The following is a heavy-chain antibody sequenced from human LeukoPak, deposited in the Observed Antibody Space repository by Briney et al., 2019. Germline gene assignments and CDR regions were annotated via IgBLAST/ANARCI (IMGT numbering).Heavy chain of an antibody. CDR2: ISGSGGST. V-gene: IGHV3-23*01. CDR1: GFTFSIYA. J-gene: IGHJ1*01. D-gene: IGHD2-2*01. Sequence: GGSLRLSCAASGFTFSIYAMSWVRQAPGKGLEWVSAISGSGGSTYYADSVKGRFTISRDNSKNTLYLQMNSLRAEDTAVYYCAKDIVPAAIAEYFQHWGQGTLVTVSS. CDR3: AKDIVPAAIAEYFQH.